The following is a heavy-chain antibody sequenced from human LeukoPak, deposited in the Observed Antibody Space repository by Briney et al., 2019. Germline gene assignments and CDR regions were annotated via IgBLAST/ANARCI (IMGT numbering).Heavy chain of an antibody. CDR3: AKVGPGCSSTSCYPGY. D-gene: IGHD2-2*01. J-gene: IGHJ4*02. Sequence: PGGSLRLSCAASGFSFSIYAMSWVRQAPGKGLEWVSAISGNGISTYYADSVKGRFTISRDNSKNTVYLQMNSLRAEDAAVYYCAKVGPGCSSTSCYPGYWGQGTLVTVSS. V-gene: IGHV3-23*01. CDR1: GFSFSIYA. CDR2: ISGNGIST.